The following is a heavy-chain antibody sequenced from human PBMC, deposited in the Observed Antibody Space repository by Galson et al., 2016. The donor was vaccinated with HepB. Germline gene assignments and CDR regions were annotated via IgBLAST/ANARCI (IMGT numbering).Heavy chain of an antibody. J-gene: IGHJ4*02. CDR1: GFPFSKYW. CDR3: TRVHREGIAAAGFQV. V-gene: IGHV3-74*01. Sequence: SLRLSCAASGFPFSKYWMHWVRQAPGKGLVWVSRINTDGSSTTYADSVKGRFTISGDNAKNTLYLQMNSLRAEDTALYYCTRVHREGIAAAGFQVWGQGTLVTVSS. D-gene: IGHD6-13*01. CDR2: INTDGSST.